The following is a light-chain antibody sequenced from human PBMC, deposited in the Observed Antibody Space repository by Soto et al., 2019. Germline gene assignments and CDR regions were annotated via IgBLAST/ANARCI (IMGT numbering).Light chain of an antibody. J-gene: IGLJ2*01. CDR2: LNSDGRH. Sequence: QPVLTQSPSASASLGASVKLTCTLSSGHRTYSIAWHQQQPEKGPRYLMTLNSDGRHSKGDGIPERFSGSSSGAERYLTISSLQSEDEADYYCQTWGTGTVVFGGGTQLTVL. V-gene: IGLV4-69*02. CDR1: SGHRTYS. CDR3: QTWGTGTVV.